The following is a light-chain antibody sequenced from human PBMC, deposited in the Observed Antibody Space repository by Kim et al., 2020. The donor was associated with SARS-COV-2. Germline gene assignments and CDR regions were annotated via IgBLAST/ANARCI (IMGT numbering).Light chain of an antibody. CDR1: NIGNKN. CDR3: QVWDSSNDHYV. CDR2: YDR. V-gene: IGLV3-21*04. J-gene: IGLJ1*01. Sequence: APGKKGRINCGGDNIGNKNVHWYQQKPGQAPVLVIYYDRDRPSGIPERFSGSNSGNTATLTISRVEAGDEADYYCQVWDSSNDHYVFGTGTKVTVL.